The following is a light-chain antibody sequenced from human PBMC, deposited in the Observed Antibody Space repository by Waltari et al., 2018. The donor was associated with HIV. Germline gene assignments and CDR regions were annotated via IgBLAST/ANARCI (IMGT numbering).Light chain of an antibody. V-gene: IGLV2-8*01. CDR2: EVN. J-gene: IGLJ3*02. CDR3: TSYAGSNNLVV. CDR1: SNDIGPYNY. Sequence: QSALTQPPAASGSPGQSVTISCTGTSNDIGPYNYVSWYQQPQDRVPRLIIYEVNKRPAGVPDRCSGSKSGNTASLTVSGLQAEDEADYYCTSYAGSNNLVVFGGGTKLTVL.